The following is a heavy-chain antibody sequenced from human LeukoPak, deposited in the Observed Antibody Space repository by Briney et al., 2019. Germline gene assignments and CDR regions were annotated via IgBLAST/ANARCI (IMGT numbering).Heavy chain of an antibody. V-gene: IGHV4-39*07. D-gene: IGHD2-15*01. Sequence: PSETLSLTCTVSGDSISSSNYYWAWIRQPPGKGLEWIGCILYSGTTYYSSSLKSRVTMSVDTSKTQFSLKLSSVTAADTAVYYCARDRAYCSGGSCYNWFDPWGQGTLVTVSS. J-gene: IGHJ5*02. CDR3: ARDRAYCSGGSCYNWFDP. CDR2: ILYSGTT. CDR1: GDSISSSNYY.